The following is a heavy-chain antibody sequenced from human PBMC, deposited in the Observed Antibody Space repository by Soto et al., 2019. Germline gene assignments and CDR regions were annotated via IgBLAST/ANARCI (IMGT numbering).Heavy chain of an antibody. CDR1: GDSINSDKYY. CDR2: IYFSGNT. J-gene: IGHJ4*02. D-gene: IGHD3-9*01. Sequence: QLQLQESGPGLVKPSETLSLTCSVSGDSINSDKYYWGWIRQPPGKGLEWIGSIYFSGNTYYNPSLQNRVTISLDKSKSQFSLKLNSVTAADSAVYFCARLEGLATISYYFDCWGQGALVTVSS. CDR3: ARLEGLATISYYFDC. V-gene: IGHV4-39*01.